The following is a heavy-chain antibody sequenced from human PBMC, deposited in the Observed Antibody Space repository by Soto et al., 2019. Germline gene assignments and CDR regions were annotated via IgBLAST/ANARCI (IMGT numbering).Heavy chain of an antibody. V-gene: IGHV4-34*01. CDR1: GGSFSGYY. CDR3: GVAWIQIWYYYGMDV. Sequence: SETLALTCAVYGGSFSGYYWSWIRQPPGKGLEWIGEINHSGGTNYNPSLKSRVTISVDTSKNQFSLKLSSVTAADTAVYYCGVAWIQIWYYYGMDVWVQGTTVTVS. D-gene: IGHD5-18*01. J-gene: IGHJ6*02. CDR2: INHSGGT.